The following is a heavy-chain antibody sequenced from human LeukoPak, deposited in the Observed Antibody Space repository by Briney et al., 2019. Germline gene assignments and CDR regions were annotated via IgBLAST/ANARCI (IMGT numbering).Heavy chain of an antibody. J-gene: IGHJ5*02. V-gene: IGHV4-34*01. CDR1: GGSFSGYY. CDR3: ARGRRRYYYDSSGYFNWFDP. CDR2: INHSGST. Sequence: SETLSLTCAVYGGSFSGYYWSWIRQPPGKGLEWIGEINHSGSTNYNPSLKSRVTMSVDTSKNQFSLKLSSVTAADTAVYYCARGRRRYYYDSSGYFNWFDPWGQGTLVTVSS. D-gene: IGHD3-22*01.